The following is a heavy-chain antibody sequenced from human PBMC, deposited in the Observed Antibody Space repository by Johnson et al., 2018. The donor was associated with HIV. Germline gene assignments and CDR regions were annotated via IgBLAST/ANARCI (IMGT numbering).Heavy chain of an antibody. CDR1: GLTVSSSY. CDR3: ARVSYDGILKTVGAFDI. V-gene: IGHV3-53*01. D-gene: IGHD3-16*01. J-gene: IGHJ3*02. Sequence: VQLVESGGGLIQPGGSLRLSCAASGLTVSSSYMSWVRQAPGKRLEWVSVIYSGGGTYYVDSVKGRFTISRDNSENTLYVQMNNLRAEDTAVYYCARVSYDGILKTVGAFDIWGQGTMVTVSS. CDR2: IYSGGGT.